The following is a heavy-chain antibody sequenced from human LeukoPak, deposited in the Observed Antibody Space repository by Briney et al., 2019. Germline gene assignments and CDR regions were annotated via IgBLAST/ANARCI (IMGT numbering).Heavy chain of an antibody. CDR3: THPAYYYNVDV. J-gene: IGHJ6*04. D-gene: IGHD6-25*01. Sequence: GGSLKLSCSASGLTFSVSAIHWVRQASGKGLEWVGRIKTKADNYATAYAASVKGRFTISRDDSTNTAYLQMNSLKTEDTAVYYCTHPAYYYNVDVWGRGTTVTVSS. CDR2: IKTKADNYAT. CDR1: GLTFSVSA. V-gene: IGHV3-73*01.